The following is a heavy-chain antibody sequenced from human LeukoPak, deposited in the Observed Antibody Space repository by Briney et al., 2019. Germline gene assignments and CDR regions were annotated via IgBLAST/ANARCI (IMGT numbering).Heavy chain of an antibody. D-gene: IGHD4-23*01. V-gene: IGHV3-53*01. Sequence: GGSLRLSCAASGFTFSSYAMSWVRQAPGKGLEWVSIIYKDGSTYYADSVKGQFIISRDTSKNTLYLQINSLTVEDTAVYYCARTTVAPRSYDAFDIWGQGTMVTVSS. CDR2: IYKDGST. CDR1: GFTFSSYA. J-gene: IGHJ3*02. CDR3: ARTTVAPRSYDAFDI.